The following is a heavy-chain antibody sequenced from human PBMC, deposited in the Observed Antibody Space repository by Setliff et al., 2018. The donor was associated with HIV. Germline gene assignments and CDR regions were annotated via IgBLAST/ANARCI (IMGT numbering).Heavy chain of an antibody. CDR3: ARFPNPSQIVVIMPPDY. CDR2: ISAYNGNK. D-gene: IGHD3-22*01. Sequence: ASVKVSCKASGYSFTSYGISWVRQAPGQGLEWMGWISAYNGNKNYAQNLQGRVTMTTDTSTSTAYMELRSLRFDDTAVYYCARFPNPSQIVVIMPPDYWGQGTLVTVSS. J-gene: IGHJ4*02. V-gene: IGHV1-18*01. CDR1: GYSFTSYG.